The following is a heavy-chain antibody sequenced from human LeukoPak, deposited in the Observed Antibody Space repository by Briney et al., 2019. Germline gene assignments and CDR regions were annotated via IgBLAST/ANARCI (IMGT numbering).Heavy chain of an antibody. CDR3: ARRPTSRGVAFDY. CDR1: GGSFSDYY. Sequence: PSETLSLTCGVYGGSFSDYYWSWIRQPPGKGLEWIGKINHSGSTNYNPSLKSRVTISVDTSKNQFSLKLSSVTAADTAVYYCARRPTSRGVAFDYWGQGTLVTVSS. J-gene: IGHJ4*02. CDR2: INHSGST. V-gene: IGHV4-34*01. D-gene: IGHD2-15*01.